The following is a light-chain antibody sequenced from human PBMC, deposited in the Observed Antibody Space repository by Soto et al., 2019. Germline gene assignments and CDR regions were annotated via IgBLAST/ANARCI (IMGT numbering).Light chain of an antibody. CDR1: NSEVGTFNL. CDR3: CSYEIGIVL. V-gene: IGLV2-23*01. CDR2: QGN. Sequence: QSALTQPASVSGSPGQSITVSCRRTNSEVGTFNLVSWYQQHPGKAPKVIIYQGNKRPSGVSNRFSATKSGNTASLTISGLQADDDSNYYCCSYEIGIVLFGGGTKVTVL. J-gene: IGLJ2*01.